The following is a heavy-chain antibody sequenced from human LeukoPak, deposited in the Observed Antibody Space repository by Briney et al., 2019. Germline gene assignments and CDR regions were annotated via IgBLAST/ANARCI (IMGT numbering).Heavy chain of an antibody. CDR3: ARGPVPGAFAEYFQH. J-gene: IGHJ1*01. CDR1: GGTFSSYA. Sequence: GASVKVSCKASGGTFSSYAISWVRQAPGQGLEWMGGIIPIFGTANYAQKFQGRVTITADESTSTAYMELSSLRSEDTAVYYCARGPVPGAFAEYFQHWGRGTLVTVSS. V-gene: IGHV1-69*13. CDR2: IIPIFGTA. D-gene: IGHD2/OR15-2a*01.